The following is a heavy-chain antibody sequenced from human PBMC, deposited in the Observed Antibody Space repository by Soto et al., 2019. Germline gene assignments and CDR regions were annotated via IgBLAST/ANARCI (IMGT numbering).Heavy chain of an antibody. V-gene: IGHV3-11*01. D-gene: IGHD2-21*01. Sequence: GSLRLSCAPSGFTFSDYYMTWIRQPPGKGLEWISYISDSATTTHYADSVKGRFTISRDNANKSLYLHMNSQRAEDTAVYNCARDTSFIASALLHPWGQGALV. CDR1: GFTFSDYY. CDR2: ISDSATTT. J-gene: IGHJ5*02. CDR3: ARDTSFIASALLHP.